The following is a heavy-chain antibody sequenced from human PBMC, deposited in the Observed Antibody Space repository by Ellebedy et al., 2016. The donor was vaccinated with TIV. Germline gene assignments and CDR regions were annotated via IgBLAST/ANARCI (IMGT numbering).Heavy chain of an antibody. Sequence: PGGSLRLSCAASGFTFSSYWMHWVRQAPGKGLVWVSRIKDDGSETSYVDSVKGRFIISRDNAKNTLYLQMNSLRVEDTAMYYCASDGAVPGGKGDYWGQGTLVIVSS. CDR1: GFTFSSYW. CDR3: ASDGAVPGGKGDY. CDR2: IKDDGSET. J-gene: IGHJ4*02. D-gene: IGHD4-23*01. V-gene: IGHV3-74*01.